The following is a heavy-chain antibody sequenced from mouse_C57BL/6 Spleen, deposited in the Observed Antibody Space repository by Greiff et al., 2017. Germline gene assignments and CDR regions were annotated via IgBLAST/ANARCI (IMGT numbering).Heavy chain of an antibody. CDR3: ARDSNYGGDYAMDY. CDR1: GFTFSSYA. V-gene: IGHV5-4*01. CDR2: ISDGGSYT. D-gene: IGHD2-5*01. J-gene: IGHJ4*01. Sequence: EVKLVESGGGLVTPGGSLKLSCAASGFTFSSYAMSWVRQTPEKRLEWVATISDGGSYTYYPDNVKGRFTISRDNAKNNLYLQMSHLKSEETAMYYCARDSNYGGDYAMDYWGQGTSVTVSS.